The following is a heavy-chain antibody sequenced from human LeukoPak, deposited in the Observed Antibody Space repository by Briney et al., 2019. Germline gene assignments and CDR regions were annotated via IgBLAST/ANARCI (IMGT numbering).Heavy chain of an antibody. CDR3: ASSRPEIQLWFRAFDI. J-gene: IGHJ3*02. V-gene: IGHV1-18*01. D-gene: IGHD5-18*01. Sequence: ASVKVSCKASGYTFTSCAISWVRQAPGQGLEWMGWISAYNGNTNYAQKLQGRVTMTTDTSTSTAYMELRSLRSDDTAVYYCASSRPEIQLWFRAFDIWGQGTMVTVSS. CDR1: GYTFTSCA. CDR2: ISAYNGNT.